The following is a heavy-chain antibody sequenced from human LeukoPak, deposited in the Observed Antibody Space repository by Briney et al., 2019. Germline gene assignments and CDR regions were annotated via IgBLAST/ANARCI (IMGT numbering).Heavy chain of an antibody. Sequence: SETLSLTCAVSGGSISTDNWWTWVRQPPGKGLEWIGEIHHSGSTNYNPSLKSRVTISVDKSKNQFPLKLSSVTAADTAVYYCARGYYHDSKWGQGTLVTVSS. V-gene: IGHV4-4*02. CDR1: GGSISTDNW. CDR3: ARGYYHDSK. D-gene: IGHD3-22*01. CDR2: IHHSGST. J-gene: IGHJ4*02.